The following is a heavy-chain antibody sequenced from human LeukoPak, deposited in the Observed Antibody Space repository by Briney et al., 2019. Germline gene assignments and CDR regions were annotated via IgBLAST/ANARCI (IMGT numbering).Heavy chain of an antibody. J-gene: IGHJ4*02. CDR3: ARGCFICPSDC. V-gene: IGHV3-11*01. CDR1: GFTLKNYY. Sequence: GGSLRLSCSASGFTLKNYYMNWVRQAPGKGLEWISYISTTGNSIYYADSVKGRFTIPRDNANNSLSLQMDSLRAEDTAVYYCARGCFICPSDCWGQGTLVTVSS. D-gene: IGHD4/OR15-4a*01. CDR2: ISTTGNSI.